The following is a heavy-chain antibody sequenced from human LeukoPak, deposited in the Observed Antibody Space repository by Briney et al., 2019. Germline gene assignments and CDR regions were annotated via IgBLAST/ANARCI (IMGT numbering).Heavy chain of an antibody. CDR3: ARSRESDYDFWSGHNYYYDLDV. CDR2: INPESDVT. Sequence: ASVKVSCKASGFTFNAYYIHWVRQAPGQGLEWMGWINPESDVTKYAQKFQGRVTMTRDRSISTAYMELSSLRSDDTAVYYCARSRESDYDFWSGHNYYYDLDVWGEGTTVTVSS. V-gene: IGHV1-2*02. CDR1: GFTFNAYY. J-gene: IGHJ6*03. D-gene: IGHD3-3*01.